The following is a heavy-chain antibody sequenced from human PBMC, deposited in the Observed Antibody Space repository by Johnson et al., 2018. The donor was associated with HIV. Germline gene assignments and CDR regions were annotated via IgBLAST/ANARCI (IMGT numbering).Heavy chain of an antibody. V-gene: IGHV3-30*04. D-gene: IGHD6-13*01. CDR2: ISYDGKNK. CDR3: ASAEIAAAATGHDAFDI. Sequence: QVQLVESGGGVVQPGRSLRLSCAASGFTFSRYAMHWVRQAPGKGLEWVTVISYDGKNKYYADSVKGRFTISRDNSKNTLYLQMNRLRAEDTAVYYCASAEIAAAATGHDAFDIWGQGTMVTVSS. CDR1: GFTFSRYA. J-gene: IGHJ3*02.